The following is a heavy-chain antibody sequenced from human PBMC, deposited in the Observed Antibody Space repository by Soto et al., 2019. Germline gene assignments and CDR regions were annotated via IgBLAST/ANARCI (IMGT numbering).Heavy chain of an antibody. CDR3: ARVRPYYDSSGYFLD. J-gene: IGHJ4*02. CDR1: GYTLTELS. D-gene: IGHD3-22*01. V-gene: IGHV1-24*01. Sequence: ASVKVSCKVSGYTLTELSMHWVRQAPGKGLEWMGGFDPEDGETIYAQKFQGRVTMTADASTDTAYMELSSLRSEDTAVYYCARVRPYYDSSGYFLDWGQGTLVTVSS. CDR2: FDPEDGET.